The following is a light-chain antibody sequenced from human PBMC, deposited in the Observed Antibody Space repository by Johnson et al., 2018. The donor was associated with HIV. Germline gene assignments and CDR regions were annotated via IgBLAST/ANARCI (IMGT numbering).Light chain of an antibody. V-gene: IGLV1-51*01. J-gene: IGLJ1*01. CDR3: GTWDSSLIIYV. Sequence: QSVLTQPPSVSAAPGQKVTISCSGSSSNIGNNYVSWYQQLPGTAPKLLIFDNHKRPSGIPDRFSGSKSGTSATLGITGLQTGDEADYYCGTWDSSLIIYVFRIGTKGSVL. CDR2: DNH. CDR1: SSNIGNNY.